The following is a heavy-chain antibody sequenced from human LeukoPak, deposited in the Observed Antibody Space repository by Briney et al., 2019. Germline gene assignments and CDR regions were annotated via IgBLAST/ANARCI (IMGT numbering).Heavy chain of an antibody. CDR2: IFYTGST. J-gene: IGHJ4*02. V-gene: IGHV4-59*08. Sequence: PSETLSLTCTVSGGSISSYYWTWTRQPPGKGLELIGYIFYTGSTNYNPSLKSRVTISVDTSKNQFSLKLSSVTAADTAVYYCARHYESGSQPHLDYWGQGTLVTVSS. CDR1: GGSISSYY. D-gene: IGHD5-12*01. CDR3: ARHYESGSQPHLDY.